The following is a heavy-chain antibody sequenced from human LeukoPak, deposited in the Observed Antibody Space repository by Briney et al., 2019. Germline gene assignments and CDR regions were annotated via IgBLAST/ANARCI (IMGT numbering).Heavy chain of an antibody. CDR1: GFTFSSYC. CDR2: IKHSGSNK. J-gene: IGHJ4*02. Sequence: GGSLRLSCAASGFTFSSYCMSWVRQAPGKGLEWVANIKHSGSNKYYADSVKGRFTISRDNAKNSLYLQMNSLRAEDTALYYCARNRVVITGGSDYWGQGTLVTVSS. V-gene: IGHV3-7*01. CDR3: ARNRVVITGGSDY. D-gene: IGHD3-22*01.